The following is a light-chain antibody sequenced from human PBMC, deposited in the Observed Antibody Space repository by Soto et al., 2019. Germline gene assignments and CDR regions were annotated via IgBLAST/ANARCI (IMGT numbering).Light chain of an antibody. J-gene: IGKJ1*01. CDR1: QSVSSN. CDR2: GAS. V-gene: IGKV3-15*01. Sequence: IVVTHSLATLSASTGARATLSCRASQSVSSNLAWYQQKPGQAPRLLINGASTRATGIPARFSGSGSGTEFSLTISSLQSEDFAVYYCQQYSDWPPTFGQGTKVDIK. CDR3: QQYSDWPPT.